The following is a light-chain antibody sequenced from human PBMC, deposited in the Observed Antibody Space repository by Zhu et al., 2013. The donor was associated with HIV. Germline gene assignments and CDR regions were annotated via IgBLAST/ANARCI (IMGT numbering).Light chain of an antibody. CDR1: QSVANS. V-gene: IGKV3-20*01. CDR2: GAS. Sequence: EIVLTQSPVTLSLSPGERATLSCRASQSVANSLAWYQQKPGQAPRLLIYGASTRATGIPARFSGSGSGTEFTLTISRLEPEDFAVYHCHQYGSSPPTFGQGTKVEIK. J-gene: IGKJ2*01. CDR3: HQYGSSPPT.